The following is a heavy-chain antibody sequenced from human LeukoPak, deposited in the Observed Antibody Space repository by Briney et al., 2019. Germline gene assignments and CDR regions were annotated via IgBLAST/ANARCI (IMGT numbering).Heavy chain of an antibody. CDR1: GYTFTSYG. CDR3: ARATHDFWSGYYPEKHYYYYYYMDV. Sequence: ASVKVSCKASGYTFTSYGISWVRQAPGQGLGWMGWISAYNGNTNYAQKLQGRVTMTTDTSTSTAYMELSSLRSEDTAVYYCARATHDFWSGYYPEKHYYYYYYMDVWGKGTTVTVSS. J-gene: IGHJ6*03. D-gene: IGHD3-3*01. CDR2: ISAYNGNT. V-gene: IGHV1-18*01.